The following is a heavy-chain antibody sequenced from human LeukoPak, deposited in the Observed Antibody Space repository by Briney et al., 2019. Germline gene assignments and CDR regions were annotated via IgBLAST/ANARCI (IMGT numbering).Heavy chain of an antibody. Sequence: SETLSLTCTVSGGSIGGYYWNWIRQPAGKGLEWIGHVYTSGSTTYSPSLKSRVTLSVDTSKNQFSLRLDSVTAADAAVYYCARGSSQLEPFDYWGQGTLVTVSS. CDR3: ARGSSQLEPFDY. CDR2: VYTSGST. V-gene: IGHV4-4*07. D-gene: IGHD6-6*01. J-gene: IGHJ4*02. CDR1: GGSIGGYY.